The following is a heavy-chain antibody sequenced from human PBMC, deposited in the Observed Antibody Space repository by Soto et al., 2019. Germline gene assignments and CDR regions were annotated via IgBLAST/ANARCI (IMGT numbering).Heavy chain of an antibody. CDR2: ILPVFGTA. CDR3: ARGHEYGGNSDAFDI. J-gene: IGHJ3*02. CDR1: GGTFSTSS. V-gene: IGHV1-69*15. Sequence: QVHLVQSGAEVKKPGSSVKVSCKASGGTFSTSSINWLRQAPGQRPEWMGNILPVFGTADSAQKFRDRVTXTXXXSXNTAYMELRSLFSEDAAVYYCARGHEYGGNSDAFDIWGQGTVVTVSS. D-gene: IGHD4-17*01.